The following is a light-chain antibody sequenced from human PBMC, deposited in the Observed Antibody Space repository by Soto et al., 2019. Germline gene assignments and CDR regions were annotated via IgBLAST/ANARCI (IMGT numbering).Light chain of an antibody. V-gene: IGKV1-33*01. CDR1: QDISNY. J-gene: IGKJ4*01. Sequence: DIPMTQSPSSLSASVGDRVTITCQASQDISNYLNWYQQKPGKAPKLLIYDASNLGTGVPSRFSGSGSGTDFTFTISSLQPEDIATYYCQQYDDLPTFGGGTKVEIK. CDR2: DAS. CDR3: QQYDDLPT.